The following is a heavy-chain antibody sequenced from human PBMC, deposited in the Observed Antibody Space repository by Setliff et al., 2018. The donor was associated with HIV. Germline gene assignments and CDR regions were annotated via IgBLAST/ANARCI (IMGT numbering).Heavy chain of an antibody. CDR2: IKQDGSEK. V-gene: IGHV3-7*01. Sequence: DVQLVESGGGLVTPGGSLRPSCAASGFTFSSYWMCWVRQAPGKGLEWVANIKQDGSEKYYLDSGKGRFTISRDNAKNSLYLQMNSLRAEDTAVYYCAGPLESSDDAFDIWGQGTMVTVSS. CDR1: GFTFSSYW. J-gene: IGHJ3*02. CDR3: AGPLESSDDAFDI. D-gene: IGHD1-1*01.